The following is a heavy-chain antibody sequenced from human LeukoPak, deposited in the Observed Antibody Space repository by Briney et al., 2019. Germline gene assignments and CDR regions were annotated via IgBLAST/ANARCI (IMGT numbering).Heavy chain of an antibody. CDR2: IYYSGST. D-gene: IGHD5-18*01. V-gene: IGHV4-59*01. CDR3: ARVGEDTAMVSDLNWFDP. CDR1: GGSISSYY. Sequence: SETLSLTCTVSGGSISSYYWSWTRQPPGKGLEWIGYIYYSGSTNYNPSLKSRVTISVDTSKNQFSLKLSSVTAADTAVYYCARVGEDTAMVSDLNWFDPWGQGTLVTVSS. J-gene: IGHJ5*02.